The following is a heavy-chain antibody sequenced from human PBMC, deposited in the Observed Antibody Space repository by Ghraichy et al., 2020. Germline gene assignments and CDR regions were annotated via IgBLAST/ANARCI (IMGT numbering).Heavy chain of an antibody. Sequence: GESLNISCAASGFTFSSYSMNWVRQAPGKGLEWVSSISSSSSYIYYADSVKGRFTISRDNAKNSLYLQINSLRAEDTAVYYCARDLPGPYSNYAKIYYYYGMDVWGQGTTVTVSS. CDR3: ARDLPGPYSNYAKIYYYYGMDV. J-gene: IGHJ6*02. V-gene: IGHV3-21*01. CDR2: ISSSSSYI. D-gene: IGHD4-11*01. CDR1: GFTFSSYS.